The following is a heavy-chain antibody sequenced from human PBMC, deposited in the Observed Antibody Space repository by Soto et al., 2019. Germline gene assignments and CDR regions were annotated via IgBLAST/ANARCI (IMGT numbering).Heavy chain of an antibody. CDR1: GGSFRNNY. J-gene: IGHJ5*02. CDR3: TRAARLRRSWFDH. D-gene: IGHD6-25*01. V-gene: IGHV4-34*01. Sequence: SETLSLTVGVDGGSFRNNYWSWVRQPPGQGLECIGAVNNSGQPTYNPSLQSRINISLATSHNQFSLKMTYATAEDRAMYFCTRAARLRRSWFDHWGQGTQVTVAS. CDR2: VNNSGQP.